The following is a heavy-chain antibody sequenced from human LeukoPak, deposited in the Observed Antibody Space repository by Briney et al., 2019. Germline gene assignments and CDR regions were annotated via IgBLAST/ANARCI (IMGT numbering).Heavy chain of an antibody. D-gene: IGHD1-26*01. CDR2: IYYSGST. CDR3: ARDREQWSLPDY. CDR1: GGSISSYY. V-gene: IGHV4-59*01. J-gene: IGHJ4*02. Sequence: PSETLSLTCTVSGGSISSYYWSWLRQPPGKGLEWIGYIYYSGSTNYNPSLKSRVTISVDTSKNQFSLKLSSVTAADTAVYYCARDREQWSLPDYWGQGTLVTVSS.